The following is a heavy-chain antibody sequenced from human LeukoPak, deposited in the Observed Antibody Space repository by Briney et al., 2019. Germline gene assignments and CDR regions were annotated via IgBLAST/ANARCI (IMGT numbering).Heavy chain of an antibody. CDR1: GFTVSSNY. V-gene: IGHV3-53*01. CDR3: AKRKEWELLGGPFDI. J-gene: IGHJ3*02. D-gene: IGHD1-26*01. CDR2: IYSGGST. Sequence: GGSLRLSCAASGFTVSSNYMSWVRQAPGKGLEWVSVIYSGGSTYYADSVKGRFTISRDNSKNTLYLQMNSLRAEDTAVYYCAKRKEWELLGGPFDIWGQGTMVTVSS.